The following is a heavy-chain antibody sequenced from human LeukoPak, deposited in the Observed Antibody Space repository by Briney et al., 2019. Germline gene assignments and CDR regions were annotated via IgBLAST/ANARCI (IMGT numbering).Heavy chain of an antibody. Sequence: ASVKVSCKASGYTFTGYYMHWVRQAPGQGREWMGWINPNSGGTNYAQKFQGRVTMTRETASSTAYMELSRLRSDDTAVHYCARGYGSGSSPKKFDPWGQGTLVTVSS. J-gene: IGHJ5*02. CDR2: INPNSGGT. CDR3: ARGYGSGSSPKKFDP. V-gene: IGHV1-2*02. D-gene: IGHD3-10*01. CDR1: GYTFTGYY.